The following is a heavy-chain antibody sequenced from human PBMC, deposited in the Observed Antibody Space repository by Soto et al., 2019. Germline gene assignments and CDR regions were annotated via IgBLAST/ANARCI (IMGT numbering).Heavy chain of an antibody. J-gene: IGHJ4*02. D-gene: IGHD1-26*01. CDR3: ARSYSGSLAYFDY. CDR2: ISYDGSNK. V-gene: IGHV3-30-3*01. Sequence: GGSLRLSCAASGFTFSSYAMHWVRQAPGKGLEWVAVISYDGSNKYYADFVKGRFTISRDNSNHTLYLQMNSLRAEDTAVYYCARSYSGSLAYFDYWGQGTLVTVSS. CDR1: GFTFSSYA.